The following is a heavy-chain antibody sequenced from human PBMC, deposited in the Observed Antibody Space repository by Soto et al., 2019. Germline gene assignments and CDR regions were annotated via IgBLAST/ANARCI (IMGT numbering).Heavy chain of an antibody. V-gene: IGHV4-38-2*01. CDR3: ARTHSGSYYSVFNY. Sequence: SETLSLTCVVSNFSISSGYYWGWIRQSPGKGLEWIASIYRSGTTSYNPSLKSRVTISVDPSKNQFSLMLTAVTAADTAVYYCARTHSGSYYSVFNYWGRGSLVTVSS. CDR2: IYRSGTT. J-gene: IGHJ4*02. D-gene: IGHD1-26*01. CDR1: NFSISSGYY.